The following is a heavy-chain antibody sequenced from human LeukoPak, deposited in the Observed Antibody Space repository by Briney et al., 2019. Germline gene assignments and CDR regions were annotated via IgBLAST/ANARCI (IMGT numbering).Heavy chain of an antibody. D-gene: IGHD3-22*01. CDR3: ANSYYDSSGYYMDAFDI. CDR2: ISGSGGST. CDR1: GFTFSSYA. J-gene: IGHJ3*02. Sequence: PGGSLRLSCAASGFTFSSYAMSWVRQAPGKGLERVSAISGSGGSTYYADSVKGRFTISRDNSKNTLYLQMNSLRAEDTAVYYCANSYYDSSGYYMDAFDIWGQGTMVTASS. V-gene: IGHV3-23*01.